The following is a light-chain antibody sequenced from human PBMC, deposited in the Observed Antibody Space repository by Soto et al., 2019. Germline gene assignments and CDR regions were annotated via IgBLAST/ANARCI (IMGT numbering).Light chain of an antibody. Sequence: QSVLTQSPSASASLGASVKLTCTLSSGHSNYAIAWHQQQSEKGPRYLMKLNSDGSPGKGDGIPDRFSGSSSGAERYLPISSLQSEDEADYYCQTWGSGIVVFGGGTKLTVL. CDR3: QTWGSGIVV. CDR1: SGHSNYA. J-gene: IGLJ2*01. CDR2: LNSDGSP. V-gene: IGLV4-69*01.